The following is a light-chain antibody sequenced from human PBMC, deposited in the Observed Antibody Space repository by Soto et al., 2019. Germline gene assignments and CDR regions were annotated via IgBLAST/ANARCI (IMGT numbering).Light chain of an antibody. J-gene: IGKJ1*01. V-gene: IGKV1-39*01. CDR2: AAS. CDR3: QQSYSTPQT. Sequence: DIQIAHSPSSLSASVGDKGTITFRASQSISSYLNWYQQKPGKAPKLLIYAASSLQSGVLSRFSGSGSGTDFTLTISSLQPEDFATYYCQQSYSTPQTFGQGTKVDIK. CDR1: QSISSY.